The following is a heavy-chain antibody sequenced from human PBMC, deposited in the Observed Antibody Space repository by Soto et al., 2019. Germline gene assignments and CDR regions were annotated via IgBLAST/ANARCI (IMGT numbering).Heavy chain of an antibody. CDR2: IYWDDDK. V-gene: IGHV2-5*02. CDR3: AHVYWAASGTRYYFDH. CDR1: GFSFSTGAVG. D-gene: IGHD6-13*01. J-gene: IGHJ4*02. Sequence: QITLTESGPTLVKPTQTLTLTCTFSGFSFSTGAVGVGWIRQPPGKALEFLALIYWDDDKRYRPSLKNKITIPKDTSRNQVVLTMTDLDPEDTATYYCAHVYWAASGTRYYFDHWGQGTLVTVSS.